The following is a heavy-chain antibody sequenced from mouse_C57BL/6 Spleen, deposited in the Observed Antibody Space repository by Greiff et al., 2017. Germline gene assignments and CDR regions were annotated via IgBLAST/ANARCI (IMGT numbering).Heavy chain of an antibody. D-gene: IGHD2-4*01. Sequence: EVQLQQSGPELVKPGASVKISCKASGYTFTDYYMNWVKQSHGKSLEWIGDINPNNGGTSYNQKFKGKATLTVDKSSSTAYMELRSLTSEDSAVYYCAGDYDYEGVYGYFDVWGTGTTVTVSS. CDR2: INPNNGGT. J-gene: IGHJ1*03. CDR1: GYTFTDYY. V-gene: IGHV1-26*01. CDR3: AGDYDYEGVYGYFDV.